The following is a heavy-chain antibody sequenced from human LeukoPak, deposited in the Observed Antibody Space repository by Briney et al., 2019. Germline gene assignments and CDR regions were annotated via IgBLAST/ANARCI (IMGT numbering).Heavy chain of an antibody. CDR2: LSGSGGST. CDR3: ARGTRDGYNPFDY. Sequence: GGSLRLSCAVSGFTFSSYAMSWVRQAPGKGLEWVSGLSGSGGSTDYADSVKGRFTISRDNANNSLYLQMDSLRAEDTAVYYCARGTRDGYNPFDYWGHGTLVTVSS. CDR1: GFTFSSYA. D-gene: IGHD5-24*01. J-gene: IGHJ4*01. V-gene: IGHV3-23*01.